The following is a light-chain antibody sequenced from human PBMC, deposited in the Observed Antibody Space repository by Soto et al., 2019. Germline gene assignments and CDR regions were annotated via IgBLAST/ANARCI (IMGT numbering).Light chain of an antibody. CDR2: DVS. J-gene: IGLJ1*01. V-gene: IGLV2-14*01. Sequence: ALTQPASVSGSPGQSITISCTGTSSDVGDYNYVSWYQQHPGKAPKLMIFDVSNRPSGVSNRFSGSKSGNTASLTISGLQAEDEADYYCSSYTSSSTRVFGTGTKLTVL. CDR3: SSYTSSSTRV. CDR1: SSDVGDYNY.